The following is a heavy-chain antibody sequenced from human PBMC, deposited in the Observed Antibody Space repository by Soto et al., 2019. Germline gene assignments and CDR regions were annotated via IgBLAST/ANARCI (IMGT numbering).Heavy chain of an antibody. V-gene: IGHV3-33*01. CDR3: ARVASSSSWHIPHFDQ. CDR2: IWYDGSTK. CDR1: GFMFRSYA. Sequence: PGGSLRLSCPASGFMFRSYAMHWVRQAPGKGLEWVAGIWYDGSTKYYGDSVKGRYSISRDNSRNMLDLQMNSLRAEDTAVYYCARVASSSSWHIPHFDQWGQGTLVTVSS. J-gene: IGHJ4*02. D-gene: IGHD6-13*01.